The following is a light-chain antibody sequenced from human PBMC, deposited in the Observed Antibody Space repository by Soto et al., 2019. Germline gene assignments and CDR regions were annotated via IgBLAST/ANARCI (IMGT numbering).Light chain of an antibody. CDR2: DVT. J-gene: IGLJ2*01. Sequence: QSALTQPPSASGSPGQSVTISCTGTSSDVGYNYVSWYQQHPDEAPKLIIFDVTKRPSGVPDRFSGSKSGNTASLTVSGLQAEDEADYYCSSYAGSNNLVFGGGTKLTVL. V-gene: IGLV2-8*01. CDR3: SSYAGSNNLV. CDR1: SSDVGYNY.